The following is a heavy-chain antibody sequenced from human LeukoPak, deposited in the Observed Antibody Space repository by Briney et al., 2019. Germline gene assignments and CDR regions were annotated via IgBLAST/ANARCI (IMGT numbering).Heavy chain of an antibody. CDR2: INHSGST. CDR1: GFTFTTYW. J-gene: IGHJ6*02. V-gene: IGHV4-34*01. Sequence: GSLRLSCTASGFTFTTYWMAWVRQPPGKGLEWIGEINHSGSTNYNPSLKSRVTISVDTSKNQFSLKLSSVTAADTAVYYCARTRPRFTMRYYYGMDVWGQGTTVTVSS. D-gene: IGHD3-22*01. CDR3: ARTRPRFTMRYYYGMDV.